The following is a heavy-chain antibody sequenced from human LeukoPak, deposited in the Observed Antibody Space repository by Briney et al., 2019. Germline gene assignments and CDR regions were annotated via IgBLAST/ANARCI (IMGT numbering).Heavy chain of an antibody. CDR3: AGPWGSSVWGLDY. Sequence: PGGSLRLSCAASGFTFSNNWMHWVRQAPGKGLVWVSRINSDGSTTNYADSVKGRFTVSRDSAKSTLYLQMNSLRAEDTAVYYCAGPWGSSVWGLDYWGQGTLVTVSS. V-gene: IGHV3-74*01. CDR1: GFTFSNNW. CDR2: INSDGSTT. J-gene: IGHJ4*02. D-gene: IGHD6-19*01.